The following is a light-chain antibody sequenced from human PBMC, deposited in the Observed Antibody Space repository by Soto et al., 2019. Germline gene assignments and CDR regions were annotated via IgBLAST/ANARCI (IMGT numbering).Light chain of an antibody. CDR3: QQYNSYPLT. CDR1: QRISSW. CDR2: KAS. J-gene: IGKJ4*01. V-gene: IGKV1-5*03. Sequence: DIQMTQSPSTLSASVGDRVTITCRASQRISSWLAWHQQKPGKAPQVLIYKASSLESGVPSRFSGSGSGTEFTLTISSLQPDDFATYYCQQYNSYPLTFGGGTKVEIK.